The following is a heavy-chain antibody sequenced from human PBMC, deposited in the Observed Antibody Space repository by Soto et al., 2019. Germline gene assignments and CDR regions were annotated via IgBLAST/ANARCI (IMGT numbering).Heavy chain of an antibody. V-gene: IGHV3-74*01. D-gene: IGHD3-16*01. Sequence: EVQLAESGGVLVQPGGSLRLSCVASGFTFSDHWMHWVRQAPGKGLVWVSRINSGGSRTNYVYSVKGRFTISSDNAKNTLYLEMNSLSLEDTAVYYCARGNCSSDTCFFGGTHWGRGTLVTVSS. J-gene: IGHJ4*02. CDR1: GFTFSDHW. CDR2: INSGGSRT. CDR3: ARGNCSSDTCFFGGTH.